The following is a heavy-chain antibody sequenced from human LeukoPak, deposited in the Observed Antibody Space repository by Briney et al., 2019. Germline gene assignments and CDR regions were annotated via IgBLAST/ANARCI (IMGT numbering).Heavy chain of an antibody. D-gene: IGHD1-26*01. V-gene: IGHV1-69*13. CDR3: ARVVDVEYSGSYYLDY. CDR2: IIPIFGTA. Sequence: SVKVSCKASVGTFSSYTISWVRQAPGQGREWMGGIIPIFGTANYAQKFQGRVTITADESTSTAYMELSSLRSEDTAVYYCARVVDVEYSGSYYLDYWGQGTLSPSPQ. J-gene: IGHJ4*02. CDR1: VGTFSSYT.